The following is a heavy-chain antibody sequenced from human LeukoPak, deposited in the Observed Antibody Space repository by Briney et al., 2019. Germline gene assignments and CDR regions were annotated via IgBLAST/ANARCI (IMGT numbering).Heavy chain of an antibody. CDR1: GGSISSSSYY. V-gene: IGHV4-39*01. CDR2: IYYSGST. CDR3: AAYYYDSSGYYS. J-gene: IGHJ6*04. Sequence: PSETLSLTCTVSGGSISSSSYYWGWIRQPPGKGLEWIGSIYYSGSTYYNPSLKSRVTISVDTSKNQFSLKLSSVTAADTAVYYCAAYYYDSSGYYSWDKGTTVTVSS. D-gene: IGHD3-22*01.